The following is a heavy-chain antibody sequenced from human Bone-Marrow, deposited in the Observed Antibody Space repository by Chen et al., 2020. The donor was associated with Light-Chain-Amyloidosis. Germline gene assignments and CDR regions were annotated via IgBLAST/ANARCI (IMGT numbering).Heavy chain of an antibody. D-gene: IGHD4-17*01. CDR3: ARHGVTVTTGFDY. CDR2: IYYSGST. CDR1: GGSISSSSYY. J-gene: IGHJ4*02. V-gene: IGHV4-39*01. Sequence: QLQLQESGPGLVKPSETLSLTCTVSGGSISSSSYYWGWIRQPPGKGLEWIGSIYYSGSTYYNPSLKSRVTISVDTSKNQFSLKLSSVTAADTAVYYCARHGVTVTTGFDYWGQGTLVTVSS.